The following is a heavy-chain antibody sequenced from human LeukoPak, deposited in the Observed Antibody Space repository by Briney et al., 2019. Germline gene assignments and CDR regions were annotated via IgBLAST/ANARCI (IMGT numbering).Heavy chain of an antibody. CDR3: AKGGTEPGTLYLEY. J-gene: IGHJ1*01. D-gene: IGHD1-20*01. V-gene: IGHV1-8*03. Sequence: ASVKVSCKASGYTFTSYDINWVRQATGQGLEWMGWMNPNSGNTGYAQKFQGRVTITRNTSVSTAYMELSSLRSEDTAVYYCAKGGTEPGTLYLEYWGQGTPVTVS. CDR2: MNPNSGNT. CDR1: GYTFTSYD.